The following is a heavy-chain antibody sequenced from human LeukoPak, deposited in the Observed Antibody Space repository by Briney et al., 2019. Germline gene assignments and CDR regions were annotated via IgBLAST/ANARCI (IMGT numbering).Heavy chain of an antibody. CDR2: ISGSGDAT. CDR1: GFMFSQHT. CDR3: AKSACASDGCRLLNY. V-gene: IGHV3-23*01. D-gene: IGHD3-10*01. J-gene: IGHJ4*02. Sequence: GGSLRLSCAVSGFMFSQHTMSWVRQAPGKRLEWVSSISGSGDATRYADSVMGRFTISRDNAKNTLSLQMNSLRAEDTAVYYCAKSACASDGCRLLNYWGQGTLVTASS.